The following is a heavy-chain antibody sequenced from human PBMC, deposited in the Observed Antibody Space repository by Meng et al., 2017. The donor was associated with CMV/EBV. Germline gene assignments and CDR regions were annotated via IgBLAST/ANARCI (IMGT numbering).Heavy chain of an antibody. J-gene: IGHJ2*01. Sequence: SGPTLVKPTQTFTLTCSFSGFLLRTAEVGIGWVRQPPGKALEWLALTYWNDDKRYKPSLKSGLTTTKDTSRNQVVLTMSNMDVADTATYHRARAIGAGNSAYFDLWGRGTLVTVSS. D-gene: IGHD4-23*01. V-gene: IGHV2-5*01. CDR1: GFLLRTAEVG. CDR3: ARAIGAGNSAYFDL. CDR2: TYWNDDK.